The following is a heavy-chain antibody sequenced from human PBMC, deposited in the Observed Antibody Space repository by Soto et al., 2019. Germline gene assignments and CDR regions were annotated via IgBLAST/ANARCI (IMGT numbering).Heavy chain of an antibody. CDR3: ARGREWELLGVYSD. D-gene: IGHD1-26*01. CDR1: GYTFTSYD. J-gene: IGHJ4*02. V-gene: IGHV1-8*01. Sequence: GASVKVSCKASGYTFTSYDINWVRQATGQGLEWMGWMNPNSGNTGYAQKFQGRVTMTRNTSISTAYMELSSLRSEDTAVYYCARGREWELLGVYSDWGQGTLVTVSS. CDR2: MNPNSGNT.